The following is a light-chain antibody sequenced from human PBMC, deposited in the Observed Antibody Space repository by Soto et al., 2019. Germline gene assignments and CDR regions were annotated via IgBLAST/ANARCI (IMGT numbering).Light chain of an antibody. CDR1: QSISSY. Sequence: DIEMNQSPSSLSASVGDRVTITCRASQSISSYLNWYQQKPGNAPNLLIYAASTLQSGVPSRFSAYGSETDFTLTISNLQAEDFATYYCQQSYTTPRTFGQGTKVEVK. V-gene: IGKV1-39*01. CDR2: AAS. J-gene: IGKJ1*01. CDR3: QQSYTTPRT.